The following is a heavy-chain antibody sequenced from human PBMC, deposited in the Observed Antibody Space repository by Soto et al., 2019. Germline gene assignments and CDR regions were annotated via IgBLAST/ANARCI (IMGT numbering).Heavy chain of an antibody. V-gene: IGHV4-4*02. CDR3: ASRGYYFYMDG. CDR1: GGSISISNW. CDR2: IHHSGST. J-gene: IGHJ6*03. Sequence: QVQLQESGPGLVKPSETLSLTCAVSGGSISISNWWRWVRQSPVKGLEWIGQIHHSGSTNYSPSLTSLVTISVDKSKNQFSLKMHSVTAADTAVYYCASRGYYFYMDGWGKGTTVSVSS.